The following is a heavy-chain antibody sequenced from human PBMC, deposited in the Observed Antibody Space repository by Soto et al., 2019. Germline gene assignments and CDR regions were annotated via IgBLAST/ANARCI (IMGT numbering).Heavy chain of an antibody. CDR1: GDFNTNFY. Sequence: QVQLQESGPGLVKPSETLSLTCTVSGDFNTNFYGSWIRQSPGKGLEWMGFIYSSGSTRYNPSLKSRITMSLDTSKNQFSLRLSSVAAADPAVYYCARHLSVRGVFDFWGQGTQVTVSS. CDR2: IYSSGST. CDR3: ARHLSVRGVFDF. J-gene: IGHJ4*02. V-gene: IGHV4-59*08. D-gene: IGHD3-10*01.